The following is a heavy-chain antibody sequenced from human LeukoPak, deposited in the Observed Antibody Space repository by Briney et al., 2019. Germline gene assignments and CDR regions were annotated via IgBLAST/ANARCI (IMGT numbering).Heavy chain of an antibody. CDR1: GYTFTDYY. Sequence: GASVKVSCKASGYTFTDYYMHWVRQAPGQGLEWMGWINPINPNSGGTNYAQKFRGRVTMTRDTSISTAYMELSSLRSDDTAVYYCSVIRGDYWGQGTLVTVSS. D-gene: IGHD3-10*01. CDR3: SVIRGDY. J-gene: IGHJ4*02. CDR2: INPINPNSGGT. V-gene: IGHV1-2*02.